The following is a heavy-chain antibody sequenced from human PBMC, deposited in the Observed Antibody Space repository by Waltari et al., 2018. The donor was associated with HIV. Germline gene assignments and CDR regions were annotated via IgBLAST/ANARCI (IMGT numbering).Heavy chain of an antibody. Sequence: QVHLEQWGTGLLRPSETLSLTCAVYGGSFSGYYWSWIRQSPGRGLEWISEVNHVGRTNYSPSLKGRVTVSVDTSKNQFSLTMRSVTAADTAVYYCARDSAPGLAVDDDDGEFFYYGLDVWGQGTTVTVSS. CDR3: ARDSAPGLAVDDDDGEFFYYGLDV. CDR1: GGSFSGYY. J-gene: IGHJ6*01. CDR2: VNHVGRT. D-gene: IGHD6-19*01. V-gene: IGHV4-34*01.